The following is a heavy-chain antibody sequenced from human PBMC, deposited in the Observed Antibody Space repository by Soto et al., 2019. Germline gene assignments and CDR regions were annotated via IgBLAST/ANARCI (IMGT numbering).Heavy chain of an antibody. D-gene: IGHD2-2*01. CDR1: GGSFSNYY. Sequence: SETLSLTCAVYGGSFSNYYWSWIHQPPGKGLEWIGEINHSGSTNYNPSLKSRVTISVDTSKNQFSLKLSSVTAADTAVYYCASLAYCSSTSCSGYMDVWGKGTTVTVS. CDR3: ASLAYCSSTSCSGYMDV. J-gene: IGHJ6*03. CDR2: INHSGST. V-gene: IGHV4-34*01.